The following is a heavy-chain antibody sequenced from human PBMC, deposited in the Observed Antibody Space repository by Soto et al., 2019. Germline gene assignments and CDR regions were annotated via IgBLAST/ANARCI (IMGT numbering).Heavy chain of an antibody. V-gene: IGHV3-74*01. D-gene: IGHD2-2*01. CDR3: VRDLPDSTRTRCDGYGIDV. Sequence: LGLCCAGYGVFFINEGMLLFGRAAGGGLVWGTRITSEVSSTSYAASVKGRFTISRDNAKNTLYLQMNSLRAEDTAVYYCVRDLPDSTRTRCDGYGIDVWGQGTTVTVSS. J-gene: IGHJ6*02. CDR1: GVFFINEG. CDR2: ITSEVSST.